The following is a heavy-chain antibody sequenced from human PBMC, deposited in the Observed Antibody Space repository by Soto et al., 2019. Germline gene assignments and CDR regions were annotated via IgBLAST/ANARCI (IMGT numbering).Heavy chain of an antibody. Sequence: SETLSLTCTVSSGSISVTNVFWGWVRQPPGKGLEWIGNIDYSGTAYFSPSLATRVTFHVDTSKNQFSLTLYSVTAAGTAVYYCARITGRHLDYWGQGILVTVSS. CDR3: ARITGRHLDY. J-gene: IGHJ4*02. CDR1: SGSISVTNVF. D-gene: IGHD1-20*01. CDR2: IDYSGTA. V-gene: IGHV4-39*01.